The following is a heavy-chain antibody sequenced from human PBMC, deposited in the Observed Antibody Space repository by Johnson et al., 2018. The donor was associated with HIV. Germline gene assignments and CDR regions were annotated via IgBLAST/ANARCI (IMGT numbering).Heavy chain of an antibody. CDR2: INWNGGST. D-gene: IGHD2-15*01. CDR3: VKGFGGGSWDAFDI. V-gene: IGHV3-20*04. CDR1: GFTFDDYG. J-gene: IGHJ3*02. Sequence: EVQLVESGGGVVRPGGSLRLSCAASGFTFDDYGMSWVRQAPGKGLEWVSGINWNGGSTGYADSVKGRFTISRDNSKNTLYLQMNSLRAEDTAVYYCVKGFGGGSWDAFDIWGQGTMVTVSS.